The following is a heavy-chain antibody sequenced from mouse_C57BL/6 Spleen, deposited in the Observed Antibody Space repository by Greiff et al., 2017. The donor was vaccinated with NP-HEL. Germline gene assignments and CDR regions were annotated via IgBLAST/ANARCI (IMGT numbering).Heavy chain of an antibody. D-gene: IGHD1-1*01. Sequence: VQLQQSGAELARPGASVKLSCKASGYTFTSYGISWVKQRTGQGLEWIGEIYPRSGNTYYNEKFKGKATLTADKSSSTAYMELRSLTSEAPAVYCCARCLYYNGSIYDAVQYYFDYWGQGTALTVSS. J-gene: IGHJ2*01. V-gene: IGHV1-81*01. CDR1: GYTFTSYG. CDR2: IYPRSGNT. CDR3: ARCLYYNGSIYDAVQYYFDY.